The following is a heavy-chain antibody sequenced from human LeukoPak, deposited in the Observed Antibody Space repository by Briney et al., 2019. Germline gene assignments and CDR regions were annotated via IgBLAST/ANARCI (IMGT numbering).Heavy chain of an antibody. Sequence: SETLSLTCTVSGGSISSYYWSWIRQPPGKGLEWIGYIYYSGSTNYTPSLKSRITISVDTSRNPFSLKLNSVTAADTAVYYCATAAPYFYDSSGYPPLHFDYWGQGTLVTVSS. J-gene: IGHJ4*02. D-gene: IGHD3-22*01. CDR3: ATAAPYFYDSSGYPPLHFDY. V-gene: IGHV4-59*01. CDR2: IYYSGST. CDR1: GGSISSYY.